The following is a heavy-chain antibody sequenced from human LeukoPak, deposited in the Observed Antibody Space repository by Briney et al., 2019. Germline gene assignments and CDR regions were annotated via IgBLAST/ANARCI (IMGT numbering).Heavy chain of an antibody. Sequence: PGGSLRLSCAASGFTVSSYYMNWVRQAPGKELEWVSVIYTGGGRYYADSVKGRFTISRDNSKNSLYLQMNSLRTEDTGFYYCGKDMGPRGVGATPHYWGQGTLVTVSS. CDR3: GKDMGPRGVGATPHY. D-gene: IGHD1-26*01. CDR2: IYTGGGR. V-gene: IGHV3-53*05. CDR1: GFTVSSYY. J-gene: IGHJ4*02.